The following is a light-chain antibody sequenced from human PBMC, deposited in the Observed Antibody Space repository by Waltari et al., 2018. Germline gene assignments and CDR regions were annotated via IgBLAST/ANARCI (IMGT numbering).Light chain of an antibody. CDR1: SPNIGAGYD. CDR2: NNI. Sequence: QSVLTQPPSVSGAPGQRVTISCTGRSPNIGAGYDVHWDQQLPGTAPKLLIYNNINRPSGVPDRFSGSKSGTSASLAITGLQAEDEAVYYCQSYDSSLSGSRVFGGGTKLTVL. V-gene: IGLV1-40*01. CDR3: QSYDSSLSGSRV. J-gene: IGLJ3*02.